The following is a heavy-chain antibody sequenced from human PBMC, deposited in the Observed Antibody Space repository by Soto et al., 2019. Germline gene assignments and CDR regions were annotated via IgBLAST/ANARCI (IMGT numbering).Heavy chain of an antibody. J-gene: IGHJ4*02. CDR3: AKRWGYYYDSSGYYFDY. V-gene: IGHV3-23*01. CDR2: ISGSGGST. D-gene: IGHD3-22*01. CDR1: GFTFSSYA. Sequence: GGSLRLSCAASGFTFSSYAMSWVRQAPGKGLEWVSAISGSGGSTYYADSVKGRFTISRDNSKNTLYLQMNSLRAEDTAVYCCAKRWGYYYDSSGYYFDYWGQGTLVTVSS.